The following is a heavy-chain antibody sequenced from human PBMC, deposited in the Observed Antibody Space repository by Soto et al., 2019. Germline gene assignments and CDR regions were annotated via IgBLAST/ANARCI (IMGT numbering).Heavy chain of an antibody. CDR2: IYYSGRT. J-gene: IGHJ4*02. CDR1: GGSISSGDYY. Sequence: QVQLQESGPGLVQPSQTLSLTCTVSGGSISSGDYYWSWIRQPPGKGLEWIGYIYYSGRTYYNPSLKSRVTIAVDTSKNPFSLKLSSVTAADTAVYYCARATGSIVVVPAAEPYFDYWGQGTLVTVSS. V-gene: IGHV4-30-4*01. D-gene: IGHD2-2*01. CDR3: ARATGSIVVVPAAEPYFDY.